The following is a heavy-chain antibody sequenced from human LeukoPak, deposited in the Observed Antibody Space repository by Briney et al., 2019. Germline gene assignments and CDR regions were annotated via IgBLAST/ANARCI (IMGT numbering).Heavy chain of an antibody. J-gene: IGHJ4*02. CDR1: GYTFTSYG. Sequence: GASVKVSCKASGYTFTSYGISWVRQAPGQGLEWMGWICAYNGNTNYAQKLQGRVTMTTDTSTSTAYMELRSLRSDDTAVYYCARDFPYSYGYKGDFDYWGQGTLVTVSS. CDR3: ARDFPYSYGYKGDFDY. CDR2: ICAYNGNT. D-gene: IGHD5-18*01. V-gene: IGHV1-18*04.